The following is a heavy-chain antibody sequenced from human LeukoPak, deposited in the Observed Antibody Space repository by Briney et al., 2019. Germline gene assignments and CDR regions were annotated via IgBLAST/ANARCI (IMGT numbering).Heavy chain of an antibody. V-gene: IGHV3-66*01. CDR2: IYSAGNT. CDR1: GFTVSNNY. D-gene: IGHD2-21*02. J-gene: IGHJ4*02. CDR3: ARSGGDYLFFDD. Sequence: GGSLRLSCAASGFTVSNNYMSWVRQAPGKGLEWVSVIYSAGNTYYADSVKGRFTISRDNSKNTLYLQMYSLRAEDTAVYFCARSGGDYLFFDDWGQGTLVTVSS.